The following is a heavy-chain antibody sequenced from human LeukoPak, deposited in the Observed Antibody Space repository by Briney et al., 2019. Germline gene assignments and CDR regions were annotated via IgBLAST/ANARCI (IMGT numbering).Heavy chain of an antibody. CDR3: ARDLEDYYYYMDV. Sequence: ASVKVSCKASGYTFTGYYMHWVRQAPGQGLEWMGWINPNSGGTNYAQKFQGRVTMTRDTSISTAYMELSRLRSDNTAVYYCARDLEDYYYYMDVWGKGTTVTVSS. CDR2: INPNSGGT. J-gene: IGHJ6*03. V-gene: IGHV1-2*02. CDR1: GYTFTGYY.